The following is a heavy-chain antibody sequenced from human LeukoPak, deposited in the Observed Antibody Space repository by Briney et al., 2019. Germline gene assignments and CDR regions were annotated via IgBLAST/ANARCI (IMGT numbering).Heavy chain of an antibody. CDR1: GFTFSSYE. CDR2: ISSSGSTI. D-gene: IGHD6-19*01. J-gene: IGHJ4*02. CDR3: ARDQGIAVAGDFDY. Sequence: GGSLRLSCAASGFTFSSYEMNWVRQAPGKGLGWVSYISSSGSTIYYADSVKGRFTISRDNAKNSLYLQMNSLRAEDTAVYYCARDQGIAVAGDFDYWGQGTLVTVSS. V-gene: IGHV3-48*03.